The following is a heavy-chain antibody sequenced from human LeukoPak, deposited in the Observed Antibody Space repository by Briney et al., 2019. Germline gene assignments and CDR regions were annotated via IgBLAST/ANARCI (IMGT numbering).Heavy chain of an antibody. CDR2: ISPSGTDT. J-gene: IGHJ4*02. CDR3: AKRGGYETMAAFDY. Sequence: GGSLRLSCAASGFTFNSYAMSWVRQAPGKGLEWVSAISPSGTDTYYADSVKGRFTISRDNSKKTLYLQMSSLRAEDSAVYYCAKRGGYETMAAFDYWGQGTLVTVSS. D-gene: IGHD3-10*01. CDR1: GFTFNSYA. V-gene: IGHV3-23*01.